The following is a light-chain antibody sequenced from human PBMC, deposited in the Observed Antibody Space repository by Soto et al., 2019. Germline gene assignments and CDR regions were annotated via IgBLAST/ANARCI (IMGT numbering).Light chain of an antibody. J-gene: IGKJ4*02. CDR3: HQYDNLPLT. Sequence: DIQMTQSPSSLSASVGVRVTITCQASQDISNYLNWYQQKPGKAPKLLICDASNLETGVPSRFSGSGSGKDFTFTISSLQPEDIATYYCHQYDNLPLTFGGGTKVEIK. V-gene: IGKV1-33*01. CDR1: QDISNY. CDR2: DAS.